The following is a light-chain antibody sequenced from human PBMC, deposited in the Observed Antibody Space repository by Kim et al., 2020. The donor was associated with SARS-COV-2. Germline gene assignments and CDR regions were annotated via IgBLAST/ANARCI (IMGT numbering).Light chain of an antibody. CDR1: QRVTNNL. J-gene: IGKJ4*01. V-gene: IGKV3-20*01. Sequence: SSGARAHSSCRPSQRVTNNLLAWHQQTHGQAPRVLIYRACKWASGVPDRVSGRGSGTDLTLTITRLEAEDFEVYYCQQYSSSPLTFGGGTKVDIK. CDR3: QQYSSSPLT. CDR2: RAC.